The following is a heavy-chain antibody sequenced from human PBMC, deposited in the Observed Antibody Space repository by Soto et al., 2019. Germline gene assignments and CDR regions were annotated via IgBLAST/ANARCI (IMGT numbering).Heavy chain of an antibody. J-gene: IGHJ6*03. V-gene: IGHV5-51*01. CDR3: ARHRPSTYCSSTSCYRGPSYYYYMDV. Sequence: PGASLKISYKGSGYSFTSYWIGWVRQMTGKGLEWMGIIYPGDSDTRYSPSFQGQVTISADKSISTAYLQWSSLKASDTAMYYCARHRPSTYCSSTSCYRGPSYYYYMDVWGKGTTVTVSS. CDR1: GYSFTSYW. D-gene: IGHD2-2*02. CDR2: IYPGDSDT.